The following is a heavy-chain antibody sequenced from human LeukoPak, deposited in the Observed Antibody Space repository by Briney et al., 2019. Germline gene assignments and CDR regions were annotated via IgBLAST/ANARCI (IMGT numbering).Heavy chain of an antibody. D-gene: IGHD3-10*01. CDR3: ARDGSGSYYKNWFDP. CDR1: GYTFTSYG. Sequence: ASVKVSCKASGYTFTSYGISWVRQAPGQGLEWMGWISAYNGNTNYAQKLQGRVTMTRDTSISTAYMELSRLRSDDTAVYYCARDGSGSYYKNWFDPWGQGTLVTVSS. J-gene: IGHJ5*02. V-gene: IGHV1-18*04. CDR2: ISAYNGNT.